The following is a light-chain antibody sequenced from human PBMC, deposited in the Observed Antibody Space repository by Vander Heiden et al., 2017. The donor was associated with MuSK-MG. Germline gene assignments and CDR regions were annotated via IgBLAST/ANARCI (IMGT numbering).Light chain of an antibody. CDR1: QTVLYRSNNKDC. Sequence: DIVMTQSPASLAVSLGERATINCRSSQTVLYRSNNKDCLSWYQQRPGQPPKLLIYWASTRASGVPDRFTGSGSGTDFTLTINSLQAEDVAVYYCQQYYSTPSFGPGTRVVIK. CDR3: QQYYSTPS. J-gene: IGKJ3*01. CDR2: WAS. V-gene: IGKV4-1*01.